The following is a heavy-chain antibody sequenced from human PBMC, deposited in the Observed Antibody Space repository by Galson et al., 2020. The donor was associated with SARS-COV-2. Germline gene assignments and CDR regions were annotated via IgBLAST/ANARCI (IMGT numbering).Heavy chain of an antibody. CDR3: ARERTGRGWCEA. V-gene: IGHV4-61*02. Sequence: SETLSLTCTVSGESINSGTYYWNWIRHPAGKGLEWIARIYTTESTYYNPSPKSRVTITADTSKHRFSLRLSSVTAADTAVCYCARERTGRGWCEAWGQGALVTGSS. CDR2: IYTTEST. J-gene: IGHJ4*02. CDR1: GESINSGTYY. D-gene: IGHD2-21*01.